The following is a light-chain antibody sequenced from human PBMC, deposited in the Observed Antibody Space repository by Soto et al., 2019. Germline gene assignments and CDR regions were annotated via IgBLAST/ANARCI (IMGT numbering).Light chain of an antibody. Sequence: QAVVTQPASVSGSPGQSITISCTGTSSDVGGYNYVSWYQQHPGKAPKLIIYEVSNRPSGVSNRFSGSKSGNTASLTISGLHAEDEADYYCNSYTSSTTLVFGGGTKLTVL. J-gene: IGLJ2*01. V-gene: IGLV2-14*01. CDR3: NSYTSSTTLV. CDR2: EVS. CDR1: SSDVGGYNY.